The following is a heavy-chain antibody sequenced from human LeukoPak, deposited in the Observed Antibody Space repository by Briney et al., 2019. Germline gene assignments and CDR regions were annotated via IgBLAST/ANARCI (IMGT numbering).Heavy chain of an antibody. CDR2: ITPDNGDT. V-gene: IGHV1-3*03. J-gene: IGHJ4*02. D-gene: IGHD5-12*01. CDR3: ARGNSGYDYGYFEY. Sequence: ASVKVSCKASGYIFSTCPMHWVRQAPGQRLEWIGWITPDNGDTKYSQDFEGRVTITRDTSESTAYMEPSSLRSEDMAIYYCARGNSGYDYGYFEYWGQGTLVTVSS. CDR1: GYIFSTCP.